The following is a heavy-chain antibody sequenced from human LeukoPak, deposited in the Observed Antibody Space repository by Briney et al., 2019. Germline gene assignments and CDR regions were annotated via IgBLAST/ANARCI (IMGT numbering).Heavy chain of an antibody. CDR1: GFTFSSYS. CDR3: ARWDRFHGV. CDR2: VSSSSSYI. Sequence: GSLRLSCAASGFTFSSYSMNWVRQAPGKGLEWVSSVSSSSSYIHYANSVKGRFTISRDNAKTSLYLQMNSLGVEDTAVYYCARWDRFHGVWGQGTLVTVSS. V-gene: IGHV3-21*01. J-gene: IGHJ4*02. D-gene: IGHD1-14*01.